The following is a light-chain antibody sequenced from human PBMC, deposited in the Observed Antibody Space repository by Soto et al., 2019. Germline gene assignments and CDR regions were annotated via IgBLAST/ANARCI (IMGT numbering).Light chain of an antibody. V-gene: IGKV3-11*01. CDR1: QSVRNS. J-gene: IGKJ1*01. CDR3: QQYNNWPRT. Sequence: EIVLTQSPATLSLSPGERATLSCRASQSVRNSLIWYQQKPGQAPRLLIYDVSNRATGIPARFSGSGSETDFTVPISSVEPEDLAVYYCQQYNNWPRTFGQGTKVDIK. CDR2: DVS.